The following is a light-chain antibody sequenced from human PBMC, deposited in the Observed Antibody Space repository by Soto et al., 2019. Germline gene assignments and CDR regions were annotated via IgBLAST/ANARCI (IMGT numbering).Light chain of an antibody. CDR3: QQYSNRYT. CDR2: GAS. Sequence: EIVMTQSPATLSVSPGERATLSCRASQSVSSSLAWYQHKPGPAPRLLIYGASIRATGIPARFSGSGSGTEFTLTISSLQSEDFAAYDCQQYSNRYTFGQGTKLEIK. V-gene: IGKV3D-15*01. CDR1: QSVSSS. J-gene: IGKJ2*01.